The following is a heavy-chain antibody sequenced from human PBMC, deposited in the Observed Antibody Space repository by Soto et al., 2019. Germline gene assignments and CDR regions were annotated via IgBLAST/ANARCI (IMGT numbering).Heavy chain of an antibody. D-gene: IGHD6-13*01. Sequence: SETLSLTCTVSGGSISSSSYYWGWIRQPPGKGLEWIGSIYYSGSTYYNPSLKSRVTISVDTSKNQFSLKLSSVTAADTAVYYCASPGLPGYSSSWQNYYYYGMDVWGQGTTVTVSS. CDR3: ASPGLPGYSSSWQNYYYYGMDV. CDR2: IYYSGST. CDR1: GGSISSSSYY. J-gene: IGHJ6*02. V-gene: IGHV4-39*01.